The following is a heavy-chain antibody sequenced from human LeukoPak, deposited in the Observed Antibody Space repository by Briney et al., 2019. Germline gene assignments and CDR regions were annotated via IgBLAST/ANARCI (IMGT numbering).Heavy chain of an antibody. J-gene: IGHJ4*02. CDR3: AKAPIRGYSYGYFDY. V-gene: IGHV3-9*03. CDR2: ISWNSGSI. Sequence: GRSLRLSCAASGFTFDDYAMHWVRQAPGKGLEWVSGISWNSGSIGYADSVKGRFTISRDNAKNSLYLQMNSLRAEDMALYYCAKAPIRGYSYGYFDYWGQGTLVTVSS. CDR1: GFTFDDYA. D-gene: IGHD5-18*01.